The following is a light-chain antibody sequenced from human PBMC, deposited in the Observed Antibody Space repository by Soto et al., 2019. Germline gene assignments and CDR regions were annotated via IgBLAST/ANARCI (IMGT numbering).Light chain of an antibody. CDR2: EAS. CDR1: QGVSTW. CDR3: QQYYDFRT. J-gene: IGKJ1*01. Sequence: IQLTQSPSTLSGSVGDRVTITCRASQGVSTWLAWYQQRPSQAPELLAYEASKLQSGVPSRFSASGSVRDFTLTISSLQPEDSATYYCQQYYDFRTFGQGTKVDIK. V-gene: IGKV1-5*03.